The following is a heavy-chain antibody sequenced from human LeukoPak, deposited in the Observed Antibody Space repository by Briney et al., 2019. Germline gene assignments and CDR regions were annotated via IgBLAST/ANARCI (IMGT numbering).Heavy chain of an antibody. J-gene: IGHJ4*02. CDR2: ISGNGGNT. CDR1: GFTFDDYA. CDR3: AKDQKSDY. Sequence: PGGSLRLSCAASGFTFDDYAMHWVRQALGKGLEWVSLISGNGGNTYYADSVKGRFTISRDNSKNSLYLRMNSLRTEDTGLYYCAKDQKSDYWGQGTLVTVSS. V-gene: IGHV3-43*02.